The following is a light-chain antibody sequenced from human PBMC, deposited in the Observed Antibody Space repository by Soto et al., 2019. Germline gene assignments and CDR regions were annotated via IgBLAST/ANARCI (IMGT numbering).Light chain of an antibody. Sequence: QSALTQPASVSGSPGQSITISCTGTSSDVGGYNYVSWYQQHPGKAPKLMIYEVSNRPSGVSNRFSGSKSGNTASLTIFGLQAEDEADYYCSSYTSNSTTYVFGTGTKLTVL. J-gene: IGLJ1*01. CDR3: SSYTSNSTTYV. CDR2: EVS. CDR1: SSDVGGYNY. V-gene: IGLV2-14*01.